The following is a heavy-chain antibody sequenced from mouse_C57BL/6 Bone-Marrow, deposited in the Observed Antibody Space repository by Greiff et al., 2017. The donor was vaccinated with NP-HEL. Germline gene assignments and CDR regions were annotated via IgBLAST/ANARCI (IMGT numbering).Heavy chain of an antibody. V-gene: IGHV1-69*01. CDR3: ARSGDYEGAMDY. CDR2: IDPSDSYT. J-gene: IGHJ4*01. D-gene: IGHD2-4*01. CDR1: GYTFTSYW. Sequence: QVQLQQPGAELVMPGASVKLSCKASGYTFTSYWMHWVKQRPGQGLEWIGEIDPSDSYTNYNQKFKGKSTLTVDKSSSTAYMQLSSLTSEDSAVYYCARSGDYEGAMDYWGQGTSVTVSS.